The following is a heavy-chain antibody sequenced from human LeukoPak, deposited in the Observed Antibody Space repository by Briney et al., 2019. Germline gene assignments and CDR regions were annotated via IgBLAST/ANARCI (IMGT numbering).Heavy chain of an antibody. D-gene: IGHD2-8*02. V-gene: IGHV3-53*01. J-gene: IGHJ4*02. CDR2: IYSDGRT. CDR1: GFTVNNNY. CDR3: ARFCTGGVCSKGFDY. Sequence: PGGSQRLSCAASGFTVNNNYMSWVRQAPGKGLEWVSVIYSDGRTYYADSVKGRFTISRDNSKNTLYLQMNSLRAEDTAVYYCARFCTGGVCSKGFDYWGQGTLVTVSS.